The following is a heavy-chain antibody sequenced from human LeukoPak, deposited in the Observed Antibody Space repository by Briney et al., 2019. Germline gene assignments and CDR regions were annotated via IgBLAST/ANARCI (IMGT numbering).Heavy chain of an antibody. Sequence: GGSLRLSCSASGFTFSNYAMSWVRQAPGKGLEWVSAISGSGGSTYYADSVKGRFTISRDNSKNTLYLQMNSLRAEDTAVYYCAKVLSGYFDYWGQGTLVTVSS. J-gene: IGHJ4*02. D-gene: IGHD3-3*01. CDR1: GFTFSNYA. CDR2: ISGSGGST. V-gene: IGHV3-23*01. CDR3: AKVLSGYFDY.